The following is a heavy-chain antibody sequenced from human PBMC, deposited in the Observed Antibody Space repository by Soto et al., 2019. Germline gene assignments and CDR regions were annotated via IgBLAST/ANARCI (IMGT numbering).Heavy chain of an antibody. D-gene: IGHD2-8*01. CDR2: ISWNSGSI. J-gene: IGHJ4*02. V-gene: IGHV3-9*01. CDR3: AKDLGYCTNGVCYNFDY. CDR1: GFTFDDYA. Sequence: PVGSLTLSCAASGFTFDDYAMHWVRQAPGEGLEWVSGISWNSGSIGYADSVKSRFTISRDNAKNSLYLQMNSLRAEDTALYYCAKDLGYCTNGVCYNFDYWGQGTLVTVSS.